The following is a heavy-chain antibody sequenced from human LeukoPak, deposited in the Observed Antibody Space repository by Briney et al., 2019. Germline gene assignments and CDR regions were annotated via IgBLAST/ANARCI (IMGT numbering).Heavy chain of an antibody. D-gene: IGHD4-17*01. Sequence: PGGSLRLSCAASGLTFSRHAMSWVRQAPGKGLEWVSSISGSGGSTYYADSVKGRFTISRDNAKNTPYLQMNSLRAEDTAVYYCAKDYGDLKEDFWGQGTLVTVSS. CDR3: AKDYGDLKEDF. CDR1: GLTFSRHA. J-gene: IGHJ4*02. CDR2: ISGSGGST. V-gene: IGHV3-23*01.